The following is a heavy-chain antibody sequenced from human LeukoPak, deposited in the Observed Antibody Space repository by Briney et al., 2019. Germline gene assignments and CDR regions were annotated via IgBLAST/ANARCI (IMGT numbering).Heavy chain of an antibody. CDR2: IYPGDSDT. D-gene: IGHD6-13*01. CDR3: ARARSSSWYLFY. Sequence: GESLKISCKGFGYSFTNYWIGWVRQMPGKGLQWMGIIYPGDSDTRYSPSFQGQVTISADKSISTAYLQWSSLKASDTAMYYCARARSSSWYLFYWGQGTLVTVSS. J-gene: IGHJ4*02. V-gene: IGHV5-51*01. CDR1: GYSFTNYW.